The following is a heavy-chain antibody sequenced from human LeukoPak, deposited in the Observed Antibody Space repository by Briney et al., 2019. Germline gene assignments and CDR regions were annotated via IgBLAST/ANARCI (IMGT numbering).Heavy chain of an antibody. V-gene: IGHV4-34*01. CDR1: GGSFSGYY. J-gene: IGHJ4*02. Sequence: SETLSLTCAVYGGSFSGYYWSWIRQPPGKGLEWIGEINHSGSTNYNPSLKSRVTISVDTSKNQFSLKLSSVTAADTAVYYCARGHTWIQLWLPHFDYWGQGTLVTVSS. D-gene: IGHD5-18*01. CDR3: ARGHTWIQLWLPHFDY. CDR2: INHSGST.